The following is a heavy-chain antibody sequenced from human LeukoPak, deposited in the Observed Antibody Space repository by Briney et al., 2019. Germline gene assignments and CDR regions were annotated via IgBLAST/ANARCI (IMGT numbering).Heavy chain of an antibody. CDR2: ISGSGGST. J-gene: IGHJ3*02. CDR1: GFTFSSYA. V-gene: IGHV3-23*01. D-gene: IGHD2-21*01. Sequence: GGSLRLSRAASGFTFSSYAMSWVRQAPGKGLEWVSAISGSGGSTYYADSVKGRFTISRDNSKNMLYLQMNSLRAEDTAVYYCAKGHLTFCGGDCYLDAFDMWGQGTMVTVSS. CDR3: AKGHLTFCGGDCYLDAFDM.